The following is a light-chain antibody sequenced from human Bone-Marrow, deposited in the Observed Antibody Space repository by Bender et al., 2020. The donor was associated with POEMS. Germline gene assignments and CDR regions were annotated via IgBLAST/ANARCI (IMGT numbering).Light chain of an antibody. CDR1: ISNIGTNF. CDR3: GTWDSTLKVAI. CDR2: DDF. V-gene: IGLV1-51*01. Sequence: QSVLRQPPSVSAAPGQRVTISCSGSISNIGTNFVSWYQQFPGTAPRLLIHDDFRRPSGTPDRFPVSKAGTSATLDITGLRTGDEADYYCGTWDSTLKVAIFGGGTRVTVL. J-gene: IGLJ2*01.